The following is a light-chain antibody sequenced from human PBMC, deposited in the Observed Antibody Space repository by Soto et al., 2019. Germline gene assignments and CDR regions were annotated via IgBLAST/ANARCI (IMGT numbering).Light chain of an antibody. V-gene: IGLV2-18*02. CDR3: NSYTGSSTYV. Sequence: QSALTQPPSVSGSPGQSVAISCTGTSSDVGSYNRVSWYQQPPGAAPKLMIYEVGNRPSGVPDRFSGSKSGNTASLTISGLQAEDEADYYCNSYTGSSTYVFGTGTKVTV. J-gene: IGLJ1*01. CDR1: SSDVGSYNR. CDR2: EVG.